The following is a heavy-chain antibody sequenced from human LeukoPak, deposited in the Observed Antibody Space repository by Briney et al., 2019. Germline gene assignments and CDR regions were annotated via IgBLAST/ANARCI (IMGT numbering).Heavy chain of an antibody. Sequence: GGSLRLSCSASGFTFSSYAMHWVRQAPGKGLEYVSAISSNGGSTYYADSVKGRFTISRDNSKNTLYLQMSSLRAEDTAVYYCVKDLMSGYSYGYEAAFDIWGQGTMVTVSS. D-gene: IGHD5-18*01. CDR2: ISSNGGST. CDR3: VKDLMSGYSYGYEAAFDI. CDR1: GFTFSSYA. J-gene: IGHJ3*02. V-gene: IGHV3-64D*06.